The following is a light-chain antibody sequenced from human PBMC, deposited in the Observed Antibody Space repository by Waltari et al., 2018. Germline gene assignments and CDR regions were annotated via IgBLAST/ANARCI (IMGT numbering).Light chain of an antibody. V-gene: IGKV1-39*01. CDR3: QQTYNNPPF. CDR2: GAS. Sequence: DIQLTQSPSSLSASVGDRVTITCRSSPSIGNAYLNWYQQKPGKAPKLLIYGASTLQSGVPSRFIGSGSGTDFTLTISSLQAEDFATYYCQQTYNNPPFFGGGTRVEI. J-gene: IGKJ4*01. CDR1: PSIGNAY.